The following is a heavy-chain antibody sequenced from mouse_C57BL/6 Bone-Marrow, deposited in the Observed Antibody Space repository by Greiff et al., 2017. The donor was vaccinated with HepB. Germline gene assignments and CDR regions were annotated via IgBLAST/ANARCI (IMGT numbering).Heavy chain of an antibody. Sequence: QVQLQQSGPELVKPGASVKLSCKASGYTFTSYDINGVKQRPGQGLEWIGWIYPRDGSTKYNEKFKGKATLTVDTSSSTAYMELHSLTSEDSAVYFCARLDDYDVAWFAYWGQGTLVTVSA. CDR3: ARLDDYDVAWFAY. V-gene: IGHV1-85*01. J-gene: IGHJ3*01. CDR1: GYTFTSYD. CDR2: IYPRDGST. D-gene: IGHD2-4*01.